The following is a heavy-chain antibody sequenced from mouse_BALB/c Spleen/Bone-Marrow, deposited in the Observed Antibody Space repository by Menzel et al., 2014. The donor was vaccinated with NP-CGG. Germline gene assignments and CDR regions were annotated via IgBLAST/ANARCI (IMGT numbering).Heavy chain of an antibody. V-gene: IGHV1-9*01. CDR1: GYAFSTYW. J-gene: IGHJ3*01. Sequence: VMLVESGTELMKPGASVKISCKATGYAFSTYWIQWIKQRPGHGLDWIGEISPGTGNTNNNEKFRGKATFTADASSNTAYMRLSSLTSEDSAVYFCAIIGYQAWFTYWGQGTLVTVSP. CDR2: ISPGTGNT. D-gene: IGHD2-2*01. CDR3: AIIGYQAWFTY.